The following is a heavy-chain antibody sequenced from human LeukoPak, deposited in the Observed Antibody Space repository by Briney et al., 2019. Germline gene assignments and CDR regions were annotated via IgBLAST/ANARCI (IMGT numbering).Heavy chain of an antibody. Sequence: SETLSLTCTVSGGSISSSSYYWGWIRQPPGKGLEWIGSIYYSGSTYYNPSLKSRVTISVDTSKNQFSLKLSSVTAADTAVYYCARTHNWNYSFDYWGQGTLVTVSS. CDR1: GGSISSSSYY. D-gene: IGHD1-7*01. J-gene: IGHJ4*02. V-gene: IGHV4-39*07. CDR3: ARTHNWNYSFDY. CDR2: IYYSGST.